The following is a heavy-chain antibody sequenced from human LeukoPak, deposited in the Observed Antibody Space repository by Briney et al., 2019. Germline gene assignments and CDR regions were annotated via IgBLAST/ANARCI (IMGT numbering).Heavy chain of an antibody. CDR3: ARDSYLDTSGSFADYFDS. D-gene: IGHD3-22*01. Sequence: PSETLSLTCAVYGGSFSGYYWSWIRQPPGRGLEWIGEINHSGSTNCNPSLKSRVTISVDTSKNQVSLKLGSVTVADTAMYFCARDSYLDTSGSFADYFDSWGQGTLVTVSS. CDR2: INHSGST. CDR1: GGSFSGYY. J-gene: IGHJ4*02. V-gene: IGHV4-34*01.